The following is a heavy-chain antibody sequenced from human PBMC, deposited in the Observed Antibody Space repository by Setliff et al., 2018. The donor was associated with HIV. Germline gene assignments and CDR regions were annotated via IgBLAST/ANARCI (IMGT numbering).Heavy chain of an antibody. CDR2: ITSNLNY. Sequence: GGSLRLSCAASGFTASTYHMNWVRQAPGKGLEWVSSITSNLNYKYADSVKGRFSISRDNAKNSMYLQMNSLRAEDTAIYYCVRDVKTYDIWGQGTMVTVSS. J-gene: IGHJ3*02. CDR1: GFTASTYH. CDR3: VRDVKTYDI. V-gene: IGHV3-21*04.